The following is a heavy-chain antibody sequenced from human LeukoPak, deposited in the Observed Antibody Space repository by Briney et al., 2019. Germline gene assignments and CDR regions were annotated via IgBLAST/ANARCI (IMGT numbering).Heavy chain of an antibody. J-gene: IGHJ3*02. Sequence: SETLSLTCTVSGGSISSGSYYWSWIRQPAGKGLEWIGRICTSGSTNYNPSLKSRVTISVDTSKNQFSLKLSSVTAADTAVYYCARGSGAFDIWGQGTMVTVSS. V-gene: IGHV4-61*02. CDR1: GGSISSGSYY. CDR3: ARGSGAFDI. CDR2: ICTSGST.